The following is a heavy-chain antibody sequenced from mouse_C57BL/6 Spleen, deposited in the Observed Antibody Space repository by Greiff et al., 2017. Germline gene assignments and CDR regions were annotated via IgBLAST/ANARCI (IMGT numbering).Heavy chain of an antibody. CDR1: GYTFTSYW. J-gene: IGHJ4*01. D-gene: IGHD1-1*01. CDR2: IYPGSGST. Sequence: QVQLQQPGAELVKPGASVKMSCKASGYTFTSYWITWVKQRPGQGLEWIGDIYPGSGSTNYNEKFKSKATLTVDTSSSTAYMQLSSLTSEDSAVYYCARKTFSSPHYYAMDYWGQGTSVTVSS. V-gene: IGHV1-55*01. CDR3: ARKTFSSPHYYAMDY.